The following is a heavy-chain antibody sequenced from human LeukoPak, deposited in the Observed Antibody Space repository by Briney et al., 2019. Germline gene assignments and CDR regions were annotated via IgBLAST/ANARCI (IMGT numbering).Heavy chain of an antibody. CDR1: GFSFRNYG. Sequence: PGGSLRLSCAASGFSFRNYGMHWVRQAPGKGLEWVSFIWGDGNNRFYADSVKGRFTISRDNSKNMLFLQMDTLRAEDTALYYCAKDPGASVSGFHMDVWGKGTTVIVSS. J-gene: IGHJ6*03. CDR3: AKDPGASVSGFHMDV. CDR2: IWGDGNNR. D-gene: IGHD2-8*02. V-gene: IGHV3-30*02.